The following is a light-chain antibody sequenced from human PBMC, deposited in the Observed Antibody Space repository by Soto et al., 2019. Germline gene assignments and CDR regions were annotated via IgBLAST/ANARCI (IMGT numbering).Light chain of an antibody. CDR2: DAS. CDR1: QSLTTW. V-gene: IGKV1-5*01. CDR3: QQYNQYWT. Sequence: DIQMTQSPSTLSASVGDRVTITCRASQSLTTWLAWYQQKPGKAPKLLIFDASTLESGVPSRFSGSGFGTEFTLTISSLQPDDFATYYCQQYNQYWTFGQGTKVELK. J-gene: IGKJ1*01.